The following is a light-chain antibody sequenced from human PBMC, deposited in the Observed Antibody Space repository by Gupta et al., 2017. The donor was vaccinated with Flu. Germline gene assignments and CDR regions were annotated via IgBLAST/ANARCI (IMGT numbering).Light chain of an antibody. CDR1: SSDVGDYKN. V-gene: IGLV2-14*03. CDR2: DVS. Sequence: QSALTQPASVSASPGQSMTLPCTGPSSDVGDYKNVSWYQQHPGKAPKLMIYDVSYRPSGVSHRFSGSKSGNTASLTISWLQAEDEADYYCSSYTSSNTLQVIFGGGTRLTVL. CDR3: SSYTSSNTLQVI. J-gene: IGLJ2*01.